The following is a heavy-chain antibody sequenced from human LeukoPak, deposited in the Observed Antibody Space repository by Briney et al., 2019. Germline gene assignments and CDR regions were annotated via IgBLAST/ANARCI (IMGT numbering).Heavy chain of an antibody. D-gene: IGHD7-27*01. CDR2: IWYDGSNK. CDR3: ARNTDDLGIHRDAFDI. V-gene: IGHV3-33*01. CDR1: GFTFSSYG. J-gene: IGHJ3*02. Sequence: GGSLRLSCAASGFTFSSYGMHWVRQVPGKGLEWVAVIWYDGSNKYYADSVKGRFTISRDNSKNTLYLQMNSLGAEDTAVYYCARNTDDLGIHRDAFDIGGQGTMVTVSS.